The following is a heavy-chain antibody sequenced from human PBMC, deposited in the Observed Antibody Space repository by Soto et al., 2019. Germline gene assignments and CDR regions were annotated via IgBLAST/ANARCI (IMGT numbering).Heavy chain of an antibody. CDR3: ARGKRGQPGRYYYMDV. CDR1: GGSFSGYY. Sequence: SETLSLTCAVYGGSFSGYYWSWIRQPPGKGLEWIGEINHSGSTNYNPSLKSRVTISVDTSKNQFSLKLSSVTAADTAVYYCARGKRGQPGRYYYMDVWGKGTTVTVSS. CDR2: INHSGST. V-gene: IGHV4-34*01. J-gene: IGHJ6*03. D-gene: IGHD1-1*01.